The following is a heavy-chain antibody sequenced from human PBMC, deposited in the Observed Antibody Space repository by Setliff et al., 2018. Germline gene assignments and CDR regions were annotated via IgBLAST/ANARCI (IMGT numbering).Heavy chain of an antibody. Sequence: GASVKVSCKASGYTFTRNGINWVRQAPGQGXXXXXXXXXXXXXXXXXXXXXGXXXMTTDTSTTTAYMDLRSLRSDDTAVYYCASSVDYYDRSGYPYAMDVWGQGTTVTVSS. V-gene: IGHV1-18*01. CDR3: ASSVDYYDRSGYPYAMDV. J-gene: IGHJ6*02. D-gene: IGHD3-22*01. CDR2: XXXXXXXX. CDR1: GYTFTRNG.